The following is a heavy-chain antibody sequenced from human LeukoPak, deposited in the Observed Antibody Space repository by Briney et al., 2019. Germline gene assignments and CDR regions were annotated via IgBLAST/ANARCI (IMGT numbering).Heavy chain of an antibody. CDR3: ARHRYYYRSGSYYGAPYYMDV. D-gene: IGHD3-10*01. CDR2: IYYSGST. J-gene: IGHJ6*03. CDR1: GGSISSYY. Sequence: PSETLSLTCTVSGGSISSYYWSWLRQPPGKGLEWIGYIYYSGSTNYNPSLKSRVTISVDTSKNQFSLKLSSVTAADTAVYYCARHRYYYRSGSYYGAPYYMDVWGKGTTVTISS. V-gene: IGHV4-59*08.